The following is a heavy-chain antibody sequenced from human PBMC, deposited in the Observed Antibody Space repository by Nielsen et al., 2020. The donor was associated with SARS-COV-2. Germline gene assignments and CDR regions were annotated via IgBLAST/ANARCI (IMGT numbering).Heavy chain of an antibody. CDR1: GFNFDDYA. CDR3: ARDRTPYGDYVDYFED. CDR2: ISWDSGTV. Sequence: GGSLRLSCAASGFNFDDYAMHWVRQVPGRGLEWVSGISWDSGTVVYADSVKGRFTISRHNSYNTLLLQMNSLRGEDTAVYYCARDRTPYGDYVDYFEDWGQGTLVTVSS. V-gene: IGHV3-9*01. J-gene: IGHJ4*02. D-gene: IGHD4-17*01.